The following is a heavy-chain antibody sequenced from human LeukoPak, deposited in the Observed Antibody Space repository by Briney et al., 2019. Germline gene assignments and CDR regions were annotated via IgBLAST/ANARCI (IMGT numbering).Heavy chain of an antibody. CDR2: INHSGST. CDR3: ARVGSPMGATWGHDAFDI. V-gene: IGHV4-39*07. CDR1: GGSISSSSYY. D-gene: IGHD1-26*01. Sequence: SETLSLTCTVSGGSISSSSYYWGWIRQPPGKGLEWIGEINHSGSTNYNPSLKSRVTISVDTSKNQFSLKLSSVTAADTAVYYCARVGSPMGATWGHDAFDIWGQGTMVTVSS. J-gene: IGHJ3*02.